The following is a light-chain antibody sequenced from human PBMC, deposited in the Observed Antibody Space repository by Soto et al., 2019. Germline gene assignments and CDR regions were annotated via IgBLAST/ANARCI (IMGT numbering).Light chain of an antibody. CDR1: HSVNSH. Sequence: IVFTPSPSTLSVSPGERVTLSCRTSHSVNSHVAWYQQKPGQAPRLLLYGASPRATGIPVRFSGSGFGTEFTLTISSLQSEDFAVYYCQQYKNWPLFGQGTRLEIK. CDR3: QQYKNWPL. CDR2: GAS. V-gene: IGKV3-15*01. J-gene: IGKJ5*01.